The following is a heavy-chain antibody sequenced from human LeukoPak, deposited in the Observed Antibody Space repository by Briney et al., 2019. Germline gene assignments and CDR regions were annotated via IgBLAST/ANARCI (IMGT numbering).Heavy chain of an antibody. D-gene: IGHD5-18*01. CDR1: GGSFSGYY. CDR2: INHSGST. Sequence: SETLSLTCAVYGGSFSGYYWSWIRQPPGKGLEWIGEINHSGSTNYNPSLKSRVTISVDTSKNQFSLKLSSVTAGDTAVYYCARSPDTAMVAAFDIWGQGTMVTVSS. J-gene: IGHJ3*02. V-gene: IGHV4-34*01. CDR3: ARSPDTAMVAAFDI.